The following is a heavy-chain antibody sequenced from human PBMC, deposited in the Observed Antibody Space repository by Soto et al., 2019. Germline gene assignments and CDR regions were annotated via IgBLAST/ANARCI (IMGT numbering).Heavy chain of an antibody. CDR1: GYTFTSYY. D-gene: IGHD3-16*02. CDR3: ALGYTYWYFDL. V-gene: IGHV1-46*01. J-gene: IGHJ2*01. Sequence: QVQLVQSGAEVKKPGASVKVSCKASGYTFTSYYMHWVRQAPGQGLERMGIINPSGGSTSYAQKFRGGVTMPRDTSTSTVYMELSSLRSGDTAVYYCALGYTYWYFDLWGRGTLVTVSS. CDR2: INPSGGST.